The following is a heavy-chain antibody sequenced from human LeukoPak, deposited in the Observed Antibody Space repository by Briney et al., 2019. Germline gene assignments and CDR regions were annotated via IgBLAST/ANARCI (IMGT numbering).Heavy chain of an antibody. Sequence: PGGSLRLSCTASGFTFGDYAMSWVRQAPGKGLEWVGFIRSKAYGGTTEYAASVKGSFTISRDDSKSIAYLQMNSLKTEDTAVYYCTRSFFGELYGYFDYWGQGTLVTVSS. D-gene: IGHD3-10*01. J-gene: IGHJ4*02. CDR3: TRSFFGELYGYFDY. V-gene: IGHV3-49*04. CDR1: GFTFGDYA. CDR2: IRSKAYGGTT.